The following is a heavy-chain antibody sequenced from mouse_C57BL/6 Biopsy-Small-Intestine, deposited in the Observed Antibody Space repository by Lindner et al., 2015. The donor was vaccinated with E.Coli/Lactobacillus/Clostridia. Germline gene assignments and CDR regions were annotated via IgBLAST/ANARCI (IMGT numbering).Heavy chain of an antibody. CDR2: IDPEDGET. V-gene: IGHV14-2*01. CDR3: TRDGTNYDYFDY. D-gene: IGHD5-5*01. CDR1: GFNIKDYY. J-gene: IGHJ2*01. Sequence: VQLQESGAELVKPGASVKLSCTASGFNIKDYYMHWVKQRTEQGLEWIGRIDPEDGETKFAPKFQGKATLTTDTSSNIAYLQLSSLTSEDTAVYYCTRDGTNYDYFDYWGQGTTLTVSS.